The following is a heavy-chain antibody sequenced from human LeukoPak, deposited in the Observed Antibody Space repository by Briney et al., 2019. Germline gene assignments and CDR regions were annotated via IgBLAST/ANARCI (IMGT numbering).Heavy chain of an antibody. CDR3: AKVEGSVGFGEFYFDY. D-gene: IGHD3-10*01. V-gene: IGHV3-23*01. CDR1: GFTFSSYA. CDR2: ISGSDYST. J-gene: IGHJ4*02. Sequence: QTGGSLRLSCAASGFTFSSYAMTWVRQAPGKGLEWVSAISGSDYSTYYADSVKGRFTISRDNSKNTLYLQMNSLRAEDTAVYYCAKVEGSVGFGEFYFDYWGQGTLVTVSS.